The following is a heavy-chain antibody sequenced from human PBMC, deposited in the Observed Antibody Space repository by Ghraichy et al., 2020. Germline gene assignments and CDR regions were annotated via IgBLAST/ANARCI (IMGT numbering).Heavy chain of an antibody. CDR2: ISGSGGST. CDR3: ATKSDIVATIFHDY. CDR1: GFTFSSYA. D-gene: IGHD5-12*01. Sequence: GESLNISCAASGFTFSSYAMSWVRQAPGKGLEWVSAISGSGGSTYYADSVKGRFTISRDNSKNTLYLQMNSLRAEDTAVYYCATKSDIVATIFHDYWGQGTLVTVSS. V-gene: IGHV3-23*01. J-gene: IGHJ4*02.